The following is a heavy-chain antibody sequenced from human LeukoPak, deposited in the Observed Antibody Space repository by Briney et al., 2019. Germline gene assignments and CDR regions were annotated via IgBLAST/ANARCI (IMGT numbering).Heavy chain of an antibody. CDR2: IYYSGST. J-gene: IGHJ6*02. V-gene: IGHV4-59*01. CDR3: AREIRGYSGYERVYYYGMDV. D-gene: IGHD5-12*01. CDR1: GGSFSGYY. Sequence: SETLSLTCAVYGGSFSGYYWSWIRQPPGKGLEWIGYIYYSGSTNYNPSLKSRVTISVDTSENQFSLKLSSVTAADTAVYYCAREIRGYSGYERVYYYGMDVWGQGTTVTVSS.